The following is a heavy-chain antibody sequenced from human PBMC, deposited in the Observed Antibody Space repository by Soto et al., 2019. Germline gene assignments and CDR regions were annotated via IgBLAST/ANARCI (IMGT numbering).Heavy chain of an antibody. CDR1: GFTFSNYA. CDR2: IASDGKDK. D-gene: IGHD6-13*01. J-gene: IGHJ4*02. CDR3: AKDGAIAAADYFFDY. Sequence: GGSLRLSCAAAGFTFSNYAIHWVRQAPGKGLEWVAVIASDGKDKRYADSVKGRFTISRDNSKNTVYLQMNSLRGEDTAVYYCAKDGAIAAADYFFDYWGQGSLVTVSS. V-gene: IGHV3-30*18.